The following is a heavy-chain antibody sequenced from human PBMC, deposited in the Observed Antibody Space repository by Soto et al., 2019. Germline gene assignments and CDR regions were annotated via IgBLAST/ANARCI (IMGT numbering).Heavy chain of an antibody. J-gene: IGHJ2*01. V-gene: IGHV4-30-2*01. CDR1: GGSISSGGYS. CDR3: AREGGRGSPDWSLNV. CDR2: IFHSGST. Sequence: QLQLQESGSGLVKPSQTLSLTCAVSGGSISSGGYSWSWLRQPPGKGLEWIGYIFHSGSTYYNPSLKGGVTIWEDGSKTPSSRERGPVTAADTAVYYCAREGGRGSPDWSLNVWGRAPWSPSPQ. D-gene: IGHD3-16*01.